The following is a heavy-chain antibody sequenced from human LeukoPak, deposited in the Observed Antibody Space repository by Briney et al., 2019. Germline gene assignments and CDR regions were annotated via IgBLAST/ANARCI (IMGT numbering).Heavy chain of an antibody. Sequence: GGSLRLSCAASGFTFSSYAMSWVRQAPGKGLEWVSDITSSGDSTYYADSVKGRFTISRDNPKNTLYLQMNSLRAEDTAIYYCVKEYFGFAFDYWGQGTEVTVCS. CDR3: VKEYFGFAFDY. D-gene: IGHD3-9*01. CDR2: ITSSGDST. CDR1: GFTFSSYA. J-gene: IGHJ4*02. V-gene: IGHV3-23*01.